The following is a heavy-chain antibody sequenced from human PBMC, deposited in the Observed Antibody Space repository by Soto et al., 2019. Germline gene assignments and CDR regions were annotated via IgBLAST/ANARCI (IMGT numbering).Heavy chain of an antibody. CDR1: GFTFSSYA. V-gene: IGHV3-23*01. CDR2: VSGGGFST. D-gene: IGHD3-10*01. J-gene: IGHJ4*02. Sequence: EVHLLESGGGLVQPGGSLRLSCAASGFTFSSYAMYWVRQAPGKGLEWVSAVSGGGFSTYYADSVKDRFTISRDNSKSTLYLQMNSLRAEDTAVYYCAKGQVRGLVITWGLGTLVTVSS. CDR3: AKGQVRGLVIT.